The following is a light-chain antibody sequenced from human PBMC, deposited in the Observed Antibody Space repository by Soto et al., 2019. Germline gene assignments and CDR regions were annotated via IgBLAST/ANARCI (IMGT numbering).Light chain of an antibody. CDR2: GAS. V-gene: IGKV3-20*01. Sequence: VTLSCRASQSVSSSYLAWYQQKPGQAPRLLIYGASSRATGIPDRFSGSGSGTDFTLTISRLEPEDFAVYYCQQYGSSPRTFGQGTKVDIK. CDR3: QQYGSSPRT. J-gene: IGKJ1*01. CDR1: QSVSSSY.